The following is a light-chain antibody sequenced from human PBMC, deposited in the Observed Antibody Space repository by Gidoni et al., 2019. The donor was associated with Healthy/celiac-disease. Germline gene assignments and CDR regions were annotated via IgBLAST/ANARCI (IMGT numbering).Light chain of an antibody. V-gene: IGKV1-9*01. Sequence: DIQLTQSPSFLSASVGDRVTITCRASQDIGSHIACYQQKPGKAPKLLIYYAFILQSGVPSRFSGSGSGTEFSLTISSLQPGDFATYYCQQANSHLALTFGGGTKVDI. CDR3: QQANSHLALT. J-gene: IGKJ4*01. CDR1: QDIGSH. CDR2: YAF.